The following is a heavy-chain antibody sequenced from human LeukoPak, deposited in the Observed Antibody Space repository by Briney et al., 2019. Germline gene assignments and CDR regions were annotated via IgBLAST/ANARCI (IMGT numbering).Heavy chain of an antibody. CDR3: AKDYNYDSSGPLDY. Sequence: PGGSLRLSCAASGFTFSSYAMSWVRQAPGKGLEWVSAISGSGGSTYYADSVKGRFTISRDNSKNTLYLQMNSLRAEDTAVYYCAKDYNYDSSGPLDYWGQGTLVTVSS. J-gene: IGHJ4*02. V-gene: IGHV3-23*01. CDR2: ISGSGGST. CDR1: GFTFSSYA. D-gene: IGHD3-22*01.